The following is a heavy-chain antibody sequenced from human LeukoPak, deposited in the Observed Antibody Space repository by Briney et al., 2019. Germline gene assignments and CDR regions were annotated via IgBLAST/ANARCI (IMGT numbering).Heavy chain of an antibody. J-gene: IGHJ4*02. V-gene: IGHV4-4*08. D-gene: IGHD5-18*01. CDR1: GGSISTYH. CDR2: MQSSGIS. CDR3: ARDKRHSYGRYFDP. Sequence: SETLSLTCSVSGGSISTYHWNWIRQPPGKGLEWIGYMQSSGISKYNPSLKSRVNIFVDTSKNQFVLNLRSVTAAATAVYYCARDKRHSYGRYFDPWGQGMLVTVSS.